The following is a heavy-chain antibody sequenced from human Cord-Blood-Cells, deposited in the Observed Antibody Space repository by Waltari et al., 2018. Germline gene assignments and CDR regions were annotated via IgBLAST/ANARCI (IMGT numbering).Heavy chain of an antibody. D-gene: IGHD4-4*01. CDR2: SIPILGIA. V-gene: IGHV1-69*09. J-gene: IGHJ5*02. CDR3: AREEATVTTGAVYNWCDP. CDR1: GGTFSSYA. Sequence: QVQLVQSGAAVKKPGSSVKVSCKASGGTFSSYAISWVRQAPGQGLEWMGRSIPILGIANYAQKVQGRVTITADKSTRTAYMELSSLRSEDTAVYYCAREEATVTTGAVYNWCDPWGQGTLVTVSA.